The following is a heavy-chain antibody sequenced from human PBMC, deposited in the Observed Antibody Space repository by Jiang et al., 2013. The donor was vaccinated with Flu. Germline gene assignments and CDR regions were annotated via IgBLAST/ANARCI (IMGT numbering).Heavy chain of an antibody. CDR1: GFTFGDYA. CDR3: TRDEYSSFLNVFGY. Sequence: QLLESGGGLVQPGRSLRLSCTASGFTFGDYAMSWFRQAPGKGLEWVGFIRSKAYGGTTEYAASVKGRFTISRDDSKSIAYLQMNSLKTEDTAVYYCTRDEYSSFLNVFGYWGQGTLVTVSS. CDR2: IRSKAYGGTT. D-gene: IGHD6-6*01. V-gene: IGHV3-49*03. J-gene: IGHJ4*02.